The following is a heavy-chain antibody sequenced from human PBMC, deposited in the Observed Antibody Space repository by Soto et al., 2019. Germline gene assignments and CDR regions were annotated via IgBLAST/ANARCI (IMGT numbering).Heavy chain of an antibody. Sequence: SETLSLTCTVSGGSISSSSYYLGWIRQPPGKGLEWIGSIYYSGYTYYNPSLKSRVTISVDTSKNQFSLKLSSVTAADTAVYYCARHNGPLYVGYYYDMDVWGQGTTVTAP. V-gene: IGHV4-39*01. CDR3: ARHNGPLYVGYYYDMDV. CDR2: IYYSGYT. CDR1: GGSISSSSYY. J-gene: IGHJ6*02. D-gene: IGHD1-26*01.